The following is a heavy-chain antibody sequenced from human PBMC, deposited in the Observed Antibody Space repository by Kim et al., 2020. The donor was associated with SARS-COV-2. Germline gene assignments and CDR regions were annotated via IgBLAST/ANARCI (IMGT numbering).Heavy chain of an antibody. V-gene: IGHV4-61*02. CDR3: ARGDHGWFDP. J-gene: IGHJ5*02. CDR2: IYTSGST. CDR1: GGSISSGSYN. Sequence: SETLSLTCTVSGGSISSGSYNWSWIRQPAGKGLEWIGRIYTSGSTNYNPSLKSRVTISVDTYKNQYALKLSSVTAADTAVYYCARGDHGWFDPWGQGTLVTVSS.